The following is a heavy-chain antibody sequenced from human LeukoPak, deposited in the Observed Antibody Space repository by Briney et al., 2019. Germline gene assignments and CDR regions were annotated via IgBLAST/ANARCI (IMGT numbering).Heavy chain of an antibody. CDR3: ARDQGFSGVYYRAGMDV. J-gene: IGHJ6*02. V-gene: IGHV4-4*07. CDR1: GASVNTYQ. CDR2: FYSSGSP. Sequence: PSETLSLTCSVSGASVNTYQWSWLRQPAGKGLEWVGRFYSSGSPDYNHSLKSRVTMSVDTSKNQFSLKLTSATAADSAVYYCARDQGFSGVYYRAGMDVWGLGTTVIVSS. D-gene: IGHD2-15*01.